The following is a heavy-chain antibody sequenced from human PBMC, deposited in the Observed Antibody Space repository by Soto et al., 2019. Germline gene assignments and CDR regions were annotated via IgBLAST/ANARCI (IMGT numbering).Heavy chain of an antibody. D-gene: IGHD2-2*01. CDR1: GFPFSSYS. V-gene: IGHV3-21*01. CDR2: ITGSSGFI. Sequence: PGGSLRLSCAGSGFPFSSYSMNWVRQAPGKGLEWVSSITGSSGFIHYADSLKGRFTVSRDNARNSLYLQMSTLRAEDTAVYYCARVKYCSSTRCLNPLDYWGQGTLVTVSS. CDR3: ARVKYCSSTRCLNPLDY. J-gene: IGHJ4*02.